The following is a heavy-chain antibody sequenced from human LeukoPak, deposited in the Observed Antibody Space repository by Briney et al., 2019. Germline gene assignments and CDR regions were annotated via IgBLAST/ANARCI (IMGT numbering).Heavy chain of an antibody. V-gene: IGHV1-8*03. Sequence: ASVKVSCKASGYTFTFYDIQWVRQAAGQGIEWMGWMNPHSGNTGYAQKFLGRITLTRNTSTSMAYMELTGLKSEDTAVYYCARGRRDVFDIWGQGTTVTVS. CDR3: ARGRRDVFDI. J-gene: IGHJ3*02. CDR1: GYTFTFYD. CDR2: MNPHSGNT.